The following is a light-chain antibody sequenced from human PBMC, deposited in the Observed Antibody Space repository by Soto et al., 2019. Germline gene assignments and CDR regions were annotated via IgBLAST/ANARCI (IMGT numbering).Light chain of an antibody. V-gene: IGKV1-39*01. CDR3: QQSFSSLFT. CDR1: QTIARY. J-gene: IGKJ4*01. Sequence: DIQMTQSPSPLSASVGDRIIITCRASQTIARYINWFQQKSGQPPKLLVYAASTLRHGVPSRFSASGSGSHFTLTINSLQPEDFATFYCQQSFSSLFTFGGGTKVEIK. CDR2: AAS.